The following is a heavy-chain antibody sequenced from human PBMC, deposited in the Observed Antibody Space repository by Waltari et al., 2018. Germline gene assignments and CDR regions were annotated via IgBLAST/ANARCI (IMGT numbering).Heavy chain of an antibody. V-gene: IGHV3-23*01. D-gene: IGHD2-15*01. CDR3: ARSSACLGGSCHYEIDY. Sequence: EVQLLESGGGLVQPGGSLRLSCVASEFTFSTYDMTLVRPAPGVGVEWVSSITGNGDRTYYADAVKGLFTISRDNSRNILNVQMTSLRAEDTAVYYCARSSACLGGSCHYEIDYWGQGTLVTVSS. J-gene: IGHJ4*02. CDR1: EFTFSTYD. CDR2: ITGNGDRT.